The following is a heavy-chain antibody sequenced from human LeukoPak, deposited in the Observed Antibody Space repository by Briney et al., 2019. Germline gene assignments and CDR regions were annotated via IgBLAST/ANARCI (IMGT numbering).Heavy chain of an antibody. D-gene: IGHD2-15*01. V-gene: IGHV4-38-2*02. Sequence: SETLSLTCTVSGYSISSGYYWGWLRQPPGKGLEWIGNFHHSGSTYYNPSLKSRVTISVDTSKNQFSLNLSSVTAADTAVYYCARGFCSGFSCGFDYWGQGTLVTVSS. CDR2: FHHSGST. CDR1: GYSISSGYY. CDR3: ARGFCSGFSCGFDY. J-gene: IGHJ4*02.